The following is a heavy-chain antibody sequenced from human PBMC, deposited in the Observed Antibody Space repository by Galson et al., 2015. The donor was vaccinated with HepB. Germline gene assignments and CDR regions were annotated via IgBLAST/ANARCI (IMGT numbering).Heavy chain of an antibody. D-gene: IGHD2-2*01. CDR2: TYYRSKWYN. Sequence: CAISGDSVSSHSAAWNWIRQSPSRGLEWLGRTYYRSKWYNDYAVSVKSRITINPDTSKNQFSLQLNSVTPEDTAVYYCARDVAGQYQAEYFQHWGQGTLVTVSS. CDR1: GDSVSSHSAA. CDR3: ARDVAGQYQAEYFQH. J-gene: IGHJ1*01. V-gene: IGHV6-1*01.